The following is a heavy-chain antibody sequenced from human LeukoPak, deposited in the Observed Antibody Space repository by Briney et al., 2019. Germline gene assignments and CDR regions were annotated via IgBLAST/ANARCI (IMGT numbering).Heavy chain of an antibody. D-gene: IGHD3-22*01. CDR3: ARWGHFDTSGYFVVDY. CDR2: IYYSGST. V-gene: IGHV4-59*01. Sequence: SETLSLTCTVSGGSISNYYWSWIRQPPGKGLEWIGYIYYSGSTKCNPSLKSRVTISVDTSQNQFSLRLRSVTAVDTAVYYCARWGHFDTSGYFVVDYWGQGTLVTVSS. J-gene: IGHJ4*02. CDR1: GGSISNYY.